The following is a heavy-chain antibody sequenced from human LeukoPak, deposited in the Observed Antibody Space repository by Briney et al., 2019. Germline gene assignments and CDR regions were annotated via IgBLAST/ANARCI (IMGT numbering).Heavy chain of an antibody. V-gene: IGHV4-31*03. D-gene: IGHD3-22*01. J-gene: IGHJ4*02. CDR2: IYYSGST. Sequence: SETLSLTCTVSGGSISSGGYYWSWIRQHPGKGLEWIVYIYYSGSTYYNPSLKSRVTISVDTSKNQFSLKLSSVTAADTAVYYCARDSLYDDSSGYFNWGQGTLVTVSS. CDR3: ARDSLYDDSSGYFN. CDR1: GGSISSGGYY.